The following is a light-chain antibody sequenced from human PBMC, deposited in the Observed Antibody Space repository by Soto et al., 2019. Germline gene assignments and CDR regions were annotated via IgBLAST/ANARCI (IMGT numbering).Light chain of an antibody. CDR2: WAS. CDR1: QSVIYSSNNKNY. J-gene: IGKJ4*01. CDR3: QQYDTSPLT. V-gene: IGKV4-1*01. Sequence: DIVMTQSPDSLAVSLGERATINCKSSQSVIYSSNNKNYLAWYQQKPGQPPKLLIYWASTRESGVPDRFSGSGSGTDFTLTISSLQAEDVAVYYCQQYDTSPLTVGGGTKVEIK.